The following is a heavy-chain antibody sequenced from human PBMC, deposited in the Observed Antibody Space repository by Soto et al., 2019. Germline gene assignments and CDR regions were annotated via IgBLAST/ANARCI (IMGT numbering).Heavy chain of an antibody. V-gene: IGHV3-11*01. J-gene: IGHJ5*02. D-gene: IGHD3-22*01. Sequence: GGSLRLSCAASGFTFSDYYMSWIRQAPGKGLEWVSYISSSGSTIYYADSVKGRFTISRDNAKNSLYLQMNSLRAEDTAVYYCARIFSVRKGTENYYDSTSWFDPWGQGTLVTVSS. CDR3: ARIFSVRKGTENYYDSTSWFDP. CDR2: ISSSGSTI. CDR1: GFTFSDYY.